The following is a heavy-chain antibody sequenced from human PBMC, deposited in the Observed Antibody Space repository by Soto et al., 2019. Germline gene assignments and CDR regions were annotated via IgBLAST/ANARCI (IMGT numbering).Heavy chain of an antibody. J-gene: IGHJ4*02. CDR2: ISDSGSLT. Sequence: GGSLRLSCAASGFTFSAYYMSWIRQAPGKGLEWVSYISDSGSLTHYGDSVKGRFTISRDNAKASLYLQMDSLRAEDTAIYYCARALVLGVGALSQWGQGTLVTVAS. V-gene: IGHV3-11*01. CDR3: ARALVLGVGALSQ. D-gene: IGHD1-26*01. CDR1: GFTFSAYY.